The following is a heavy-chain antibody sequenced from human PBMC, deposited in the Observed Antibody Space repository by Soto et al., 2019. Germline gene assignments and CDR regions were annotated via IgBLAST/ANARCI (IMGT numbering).Heavy chain of an antibody. J-gene: IGHJ4*02. CDR1: GYTFTSYG. CDR3: ARESALGYYDSSGYSTNFDY. D-gene: IGHD3-22*01. CDR2: ISAYNGNT. Sequence: ASVKVSCKASGYTFTSYGISWVRQAPGQGLEWMGWISAYNGNTNYAQKLQGRVTMTTDTSTSTAYMELRSLRSDDTAVYYCARESALGYYDSSGYSTNFDYWGQGTLVTVSS. V-gene: IGHV1-18*01.